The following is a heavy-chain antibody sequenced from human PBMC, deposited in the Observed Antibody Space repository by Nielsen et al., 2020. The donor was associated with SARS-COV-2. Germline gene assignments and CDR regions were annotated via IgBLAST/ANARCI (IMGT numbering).Heavy chain of an antibody. V-gene: IGHV3-30*03. J-gene: IGHJ1*01. CDR1: GFTFSSYG. Sequence: GGSLRLSCAASGFTFSSYGMHWVRQAPGKGLEWVAVISYDGSNKYYADSVKGRFTVSRDNSKSTVYLEMNSLRSDDTAVYKCLVYDGDLAAFNIWGQGTMVTVSS. CDR3: LVYDGDLAAFNI. CDR2: ISYDGSNK. D-gene: IGHD4-17*01.